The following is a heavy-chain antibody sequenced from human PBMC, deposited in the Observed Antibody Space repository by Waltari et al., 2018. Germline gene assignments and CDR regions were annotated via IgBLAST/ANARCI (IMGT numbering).Heavy chain of an antibody. CDR1: GFTFNHYV. D-gene: IGHD6-19*01. Sequence: EVQLLESGGGLVQPGGSLRLSCAASGFTFNHYVMTWVRQAPGKGLEWVSGVSSSGSITYYADSVKGRFTISRDNSKNTLSLQMNSLRVDDTAVYYCAKVYGSGWSRGEYWGLGTLVTVSS. J-gene: IGHJ4*02. CDR3: AKVYGSGWSRGEY. V-gene: IGHV3-23*01. CDR2: VSSSGSIT.